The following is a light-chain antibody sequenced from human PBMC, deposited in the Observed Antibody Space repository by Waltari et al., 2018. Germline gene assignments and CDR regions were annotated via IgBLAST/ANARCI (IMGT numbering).Light chain of an antibody. CDR1: PSVLYSSNNKNY. CDR3: QQYYNTPYT. J-gene: IGKJ2*01. V-gene: IGKV4-1*01. CDR2: WAS. Sequence: DIVMTQSPDSLAVSLGERATINCKSSPSVLYSSNNKNYLAWYQQKPGQPPRLLIYWASTRQSGVPDRFSGSGSGTDFTLTISSLQAEDVAVYYCQQYYNTPYTFGQGTTLEIK.